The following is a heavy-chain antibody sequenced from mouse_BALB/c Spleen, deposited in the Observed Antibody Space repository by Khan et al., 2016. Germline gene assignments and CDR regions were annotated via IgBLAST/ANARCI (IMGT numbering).Heavy chain of an antibody. CDR1: GYSITSDYA. V-gene: IGHV3-2*02. J-gene: IGHJ2*01. CDR3: ARGRSFDY. CDR2: ISYSGST. Sequence: EVQLQESVPGLVKPSQSLSLTCTVTGYSITSDYAWNWIRQFPGNKLEWMGYISYSGSTSYNPSLKSRISITRDTSKNQFFLQLNSVTTEDTATYYCARGRSFDYWGQGTTLTVSS.